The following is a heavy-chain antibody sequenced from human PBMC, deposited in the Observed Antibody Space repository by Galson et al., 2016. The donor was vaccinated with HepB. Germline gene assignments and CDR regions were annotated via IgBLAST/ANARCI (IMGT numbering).Heavy chain of an antibody. CDR1: SGSISSGGYY. CDR2: IYHSGST. CDR3: ARDRSSGSGSFGY. D-gene: IGHD3-10*01. J-gene: IGHJ4*02. Sequence: TLSLTCAVSSGSISSGGYYWSWIRQHPGKGLEWIGYIYHSGSTYYNPSLKSRVTISVDTSKNQFSLKLSPVTAADTAVYFCARDRSSGSGSFGYWGQGTLVTVSS. V-gene: IGHV4-31*11.